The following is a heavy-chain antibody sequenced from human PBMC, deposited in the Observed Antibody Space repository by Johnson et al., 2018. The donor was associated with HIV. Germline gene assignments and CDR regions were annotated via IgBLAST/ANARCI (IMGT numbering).Heavy chain of an antibody. CDR1: EFTFSDYY. J-gene: IGHJ3*02. D-gene: IGHD4-11*01. V-gene: IGHV3-11*01. CDR3: ARGINTVTTSGDAFDI. CDR2: ISSSGSTI. Sequence: QVQLMESGGGLVKPGGSLRLSCAAYEFTFSDYYMNWIRQAPGKGLEWVSFISSSGSTIQYANSVKGRFTISRDNSKNTLYLQMNSLRAEDTALYYCARGINTVTTSGDAFDIWGQGTMVTVSS.